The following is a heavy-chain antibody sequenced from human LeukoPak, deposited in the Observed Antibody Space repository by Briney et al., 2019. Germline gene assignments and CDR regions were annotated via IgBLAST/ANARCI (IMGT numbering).Heavy chain of an antibody. CDR3: ARGTFYAFDI. V-gene: IGHV3-74*01. CDR1: EFTFNVYW. CDR2: INTDGGAT. Sequence: GGSLRLSCAVSEFTFNVYWMHWVRQAPGQGLVWVSRINTDGGATTYADSVRGRFTISRDNAKNTLYLQMSSLRAEDTAVYYCARGTFYAFDIWGQGTMVTVSS. J-gene: IGHJ3*02. D-gene: IGHD1-1*01.